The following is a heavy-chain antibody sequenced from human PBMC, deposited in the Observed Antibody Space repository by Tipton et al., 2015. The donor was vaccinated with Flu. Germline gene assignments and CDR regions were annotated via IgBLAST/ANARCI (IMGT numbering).Heavy chain of an antibody. CDR1: GGSISSGSFH. D-gene: IGHD3-9*01. Sequence: TLSLTCTVSGGSISSGSFHWSWIRQPAGRGLEWIGRVYIGGSTNYNSSLEKRVTMSIDTSNSQFSLRLSSVTAADTAVYYCAREHYDILPVNYYYNMDAWGQGTTVTVSS. V-gene: IGHV4-61*02. CDR3: AREHYDILPVNYYYNMDA. CDR2: VYIGGST. J-gene: IGHJ6*02.